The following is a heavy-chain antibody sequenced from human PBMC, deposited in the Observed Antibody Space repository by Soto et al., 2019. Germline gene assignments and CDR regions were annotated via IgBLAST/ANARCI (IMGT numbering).Heavy chain of an antibody. D-gene: IGHD1-26*01. CDR2: MWYDGSNT. J-gene: IGHJ4*02. CDR1: GFTFSSYG. CDR3: ARPIHTHRWSSPFGC. V-gene: IGHV3-33*01. Sequence: QVQLVESGGGVVQPGRSLRLSCAASGFTFSSYGMHWVRQAPGKGLEWVAVMWYDGSNTYYEDSVKGRFTISRDNSKNTLYLQMNSLRVEDTAVYFCARPIHTHRWSSPFGCWGLGTLVTVSS.